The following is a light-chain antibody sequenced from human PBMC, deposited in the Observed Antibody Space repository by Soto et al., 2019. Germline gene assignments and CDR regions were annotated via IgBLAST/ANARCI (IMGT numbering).Light chain of an antibody. Sequence: DIQMTQSPSSLSASVGDTVTITCRASQSIGKHLNWYQQKPGKAPKFLIYAASSLQSGVPSRFIGGASGTDFTLPVNSLQPEDFATYYCQQGYSSSVTFGQGTRLEIK. CDR3: QQGYSSSVT. V-gene: IGKV1-39*01. J-gene: IGKJ5*01. CDR1: QSIGKH. CDR2: AAS.